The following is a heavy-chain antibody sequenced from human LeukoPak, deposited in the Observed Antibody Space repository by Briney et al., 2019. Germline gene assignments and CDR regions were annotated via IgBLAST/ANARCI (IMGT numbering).Heavy chain of an antibody. D-gene: IGHD4-17*01. V-gene: IGHV4-39*07. CDR2: INHSGST. Sequence: SETLSLTCTVSGGSISSGAYYWSWIRQYPGKGLEWIGEINHSGSTNYNPSLKSRVTISVDTSKNQFSLKLSSVTAADTAVYYCARASLIYGDYTPCWYFDLWGRGTLVTVSS. CDR3: ARASLIYGDYTPCWYFDL. CDR1: GGSISSGAYY. J-gene: IGHJ2*01.